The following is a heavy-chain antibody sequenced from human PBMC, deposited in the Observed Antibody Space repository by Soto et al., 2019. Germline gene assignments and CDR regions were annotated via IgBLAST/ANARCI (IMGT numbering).Heavy chain of an antibody. D-gene: IGHD6-19*01. CDR3: SKDEGQQWLIPLLVN. V-gene: IGHV3-23*01. CDR2: ISCCGGST. Sequence: EVQLLESGGGVVQPGGSLRLSCVASGFNFKQFAMAWVRQAPGEGLEWVSGISCCGGSTSYADSVKGRFSTARDDSKNTPARQMNGLRVEDTAQFFSSKDEGQQWLIPLLVNWGKGTLVTVS. J-gene: IGHJ4*02. CDR1: GFNFKQFA.